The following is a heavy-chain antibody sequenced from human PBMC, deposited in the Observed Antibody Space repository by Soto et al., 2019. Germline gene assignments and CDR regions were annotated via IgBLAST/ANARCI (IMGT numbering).Heavy chain of an antibody. CDR1: GGSISSYY. V-gene: IGHV4-59*01. CDR3: ARGGGDSSGWPYSRYNWFDP. J-gene: IGHJ5*02. CDR2: IYYSGST. Sequence: SETLSLTCTVSGGSISSYYWSWIRQPPGKGLEWIGYIYYSGSTNYNPSLKSRVTISVDTSKNQFSLKLSSVTAADTAVYYCARGGGDSSGWPYSRYNWFDPWGQGTLVTVSS. D-gene: IGHD6-19*01.